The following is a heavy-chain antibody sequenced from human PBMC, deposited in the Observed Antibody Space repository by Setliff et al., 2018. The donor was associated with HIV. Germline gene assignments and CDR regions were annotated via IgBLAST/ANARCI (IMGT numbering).Heavy chain of an antibody. J-gene: IGHJ6*02. Sequence: SVKVSCKASGGTFSSYAISWVRQAPGQGLEWMGGIIPIFGTANYAQKFQGRVTITADESTSTAYMELSSLRSEDTAVYYCARVGSIAAQTTLYYYYGMDVWGQGTTVTVS. D-gene: IGHD6-6*01. CDR3: ARVGSIAAQTTLYYYYGMDV. CDR1: GGTFSSYA. CDR2: IIPIFGTA. V-gene: IGHV1-69*13.